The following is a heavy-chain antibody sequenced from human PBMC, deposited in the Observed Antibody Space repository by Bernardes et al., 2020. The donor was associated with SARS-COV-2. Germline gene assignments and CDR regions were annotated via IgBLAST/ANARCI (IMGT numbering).Heavy chain of an antibody. J-gene: IGHJ4*02. CDR1: GYSFTTYL. V-gene: IGHV1-2*02. CDR3: ARDGFCTYGVCYGPFDY. D-gene: IGHD2-8*01. Sequence: ASVKVSCKASGYSFTTYLINWVRQAPGQGLEWMGWIAANSGSTKYAGKFQGRLTMTRDTSISTAYMELKSLRSDDTAVYYCARDGFCTYGVCYGPFDYWGQGTLVTVSS. CDR2: IAANSGST.